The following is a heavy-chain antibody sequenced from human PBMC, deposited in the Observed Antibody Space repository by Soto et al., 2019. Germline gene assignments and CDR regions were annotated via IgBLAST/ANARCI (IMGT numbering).Heavy chain of an antibody. CDR1: GFTFSGSA. Sequence: PGGSLRLSCAASGFTFSGSAMHWVRQASGKGLEWVGRIRSKANSYATAYAASVKGRFTISRDNSKNTLYLQMNSLRAEDTAVYYCVRRSFGPYYHYYYMDVWGKGTTVTVSS. J-gene: IGHJ6*03. D-gene: IGHD3-3*01. V-gene: IGHV3-73*01. CDR3: VRRSFGPYYHYYYMDV. CDR2: IRSKANSYAT.